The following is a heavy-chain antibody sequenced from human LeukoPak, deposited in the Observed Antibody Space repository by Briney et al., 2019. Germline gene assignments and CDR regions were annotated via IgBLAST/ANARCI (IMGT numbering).Heavy chain of an antibody. CDR3: AREGGGVGATWLAFDI. V-gene: IGHV1-69*13. Sequence: SVKVSCKASGGTFSSYAISWVRQAPGQGLEWMGGIIPIFGTANYAQKFQGRVTITADESTSTAYMELSSLRSEDTAVYYCAREGGGVGATWLAFDIWGQGTMVTVSS. CDR2: IIPIFGTA. J-gene: IGHJ3*02. CDR1: GGTFSSYA. D-gene: IGHD1-26*01.